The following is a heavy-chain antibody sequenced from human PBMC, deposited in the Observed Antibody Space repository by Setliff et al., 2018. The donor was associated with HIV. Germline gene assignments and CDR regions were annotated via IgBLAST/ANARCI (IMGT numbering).Heavy chain of an antibody. CDR1: GGSISSSSYY. CDR2: IYYSGNT. V-gene: IGHV4-39*01. CDR3: ASHLPPYSGNFDY. Sequence: SETLSLTCTVSGGSISSSSYYWGWIRQPPGKGLEWIGTIYYSGNTYYNPSLKSRVTISVDTSENQISLKLSSVTAADTAVYYCASHLPPYSGNFDYWGHGTLVTVSS. D-gene: IGHD1-26*01. J-gene: IGHJ4*01.